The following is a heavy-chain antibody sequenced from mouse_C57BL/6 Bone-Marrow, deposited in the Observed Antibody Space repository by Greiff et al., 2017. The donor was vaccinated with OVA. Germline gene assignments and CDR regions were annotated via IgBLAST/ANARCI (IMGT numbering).Heavy chain of an antibody. J-gene: IGHJ1*03. CDR1: GYAFTNYL. CDR2: INPGSGGT. Sequence: QVQLQQSGAELVRPGTSVKVSCKASGYAFTNYLMEWVKQRPGQGLEWIGVINPGSGGTNYNEKVKGKETLTADKSSSTAYMQLSSLTSEDSAVYFCARKASNYVNWYFDGWGTGTTVTVSS. V-gene: IGHV1-54*01. CDR3: ARKASNYVNWYFDG. D-gene: IGHD2-5*01.